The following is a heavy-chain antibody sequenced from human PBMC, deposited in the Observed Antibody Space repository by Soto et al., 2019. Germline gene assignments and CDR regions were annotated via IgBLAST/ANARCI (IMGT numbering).Heavy chain of an antibody. CDR1: GFTFSSYA. D-gene: IGHD2-2*01. J-gene: IGHJ6*02. CDR3: ARERGGYCISTSCSGDGMDV. CDR2: ISYDGSNK. V-gene: IGHV3-30-3*01. Sequence: QVQLVESGGGVVQPGRSLRLSCAASGFTFSSYAMHWVRQAPGKGLEWVAVISYDGSNKYYADSVKGRFTISRDNSKNRLYLQMNSLRAEDTAVYYCARERGGYCISTSCSGDGMDVWGQGTTVTVSS.